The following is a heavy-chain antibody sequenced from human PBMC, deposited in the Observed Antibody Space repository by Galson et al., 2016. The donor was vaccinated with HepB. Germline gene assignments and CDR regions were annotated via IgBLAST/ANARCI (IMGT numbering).Heavy chain of an antibody. CDR3: EAYYGDGSCHGNEY. J-gene: IGHJ4*02. CDR2: INQDGSEK. CDR1: GLTFSRYW. Sequence: SLRLSCAASGLTFSRYWMTWVRQAPGKGLEWVANINQDGSEKYYVDSVKGRFTISRDNAKNSLYLQMNSLSVEDTALYYCEAYYGDGSCHGNEYWGQGTLVTVSS. D-gene: IGHD2-21*01. V-gene: IGHV3-7*01.